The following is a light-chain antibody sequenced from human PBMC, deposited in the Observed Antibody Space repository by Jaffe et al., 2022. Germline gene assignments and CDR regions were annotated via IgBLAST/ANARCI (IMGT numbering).Light chain of an antibody. J-gene: IGLJ1*01. V-gene: IGLV2-14*01. CDR1: SSDVTIYNYNY. CDR3: SSYTSSSTQV. Sequence: QSALTQPASVSGSPGQSITISCTGSSSDVTIYNYNYVSWYQQHPGKAPKLMIYEVTNRPSGVSNRFSGSKSGNTASLTISGLQAEDEADYYCSSYTSSSTQVFGTGTKVTVL. CDR2: EVT.